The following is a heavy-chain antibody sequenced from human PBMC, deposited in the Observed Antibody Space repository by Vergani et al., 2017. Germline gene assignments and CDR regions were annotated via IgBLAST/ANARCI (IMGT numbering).Heavy chain of an antibody. CDR2: ISSSGTYI. CDR3: ARDAGNSWDYFDY. CDR1: GFTFSSYS. J-gene: IGHJ4*02. D-gene: IGHD2-2*01. Sequence: EVQLVESGGGLVKPGGSLRLSCAASGFTFSSYSMNWVRQAPGKGLEWVSSISSSGTYIYYADSVKGRFTISRDNAKNSLYLQMNSLRAEDTAVYYCARDAGNSWDYFDYWGQGTLVXVSS. V-gene: IGHV3-21*01.